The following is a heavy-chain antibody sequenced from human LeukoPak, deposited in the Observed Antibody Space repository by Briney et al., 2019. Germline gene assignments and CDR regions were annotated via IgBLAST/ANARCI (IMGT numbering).Heavy chain of an antibody. CDR3: ARADKRPDFWSGYFIPWFDP. CDR1: GGSISSSNW. Sequence: PSGTLSLTCAVSGGSISSSNWWSWVRQPPGKGLEWIGYIYYSGSTNYNPSLKSRVTISVDTSKNQFSLKLSSVTAADTAVYYCARADKRPDFWSGYFIPWFDPWGQGTLVTVSS. CDR2: IYYSGST. D-gene: IGHD3-3*01. J-gene: IGHJ5*02. V-gene: IGHV4-4*02.